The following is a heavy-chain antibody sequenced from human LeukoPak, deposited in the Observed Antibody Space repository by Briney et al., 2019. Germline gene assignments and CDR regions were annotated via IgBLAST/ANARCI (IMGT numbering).Heavy chain of an antibody. CDR3: ASSSGPFDY. V-gene: IGHV4-61*02. CDR2: IYTSGST. J-gene: IGHJ4*02. CDR1: GDSIKNLAYF. Sequence: SETLSLTCTVSGDSIKNLAYFWSWIRQPAGKGPEWIGRIYTSGSTNYSPSLESRVTISIDTSKNQVSLKLSSVTAADTAVYYCASSSGPFDYWGQGTLVTVSS. D-gene: IGHD2-15*01.